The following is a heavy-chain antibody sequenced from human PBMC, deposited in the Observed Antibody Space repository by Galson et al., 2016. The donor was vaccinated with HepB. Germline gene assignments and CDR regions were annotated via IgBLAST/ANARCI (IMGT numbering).Heavy chain of an antibody. V-gene: IGHV3-23*01. CDR2: ISGGGGAT. J-gene: IGHJ4*02. CDR1: GFTFSDYA. Sequence: SLRLSCAASGFTFSDYAINWVRQPPGKGLEWVSGISGGGGATYYANSVRGRFTISRTQFPLWLTSVTAAAPAVYYCARMVGDWTYGGYYIDSWGQGILVPVSS. CDR3: ARMVGDWTYGGYYIDS. D-gene: IGHD2-8*01.